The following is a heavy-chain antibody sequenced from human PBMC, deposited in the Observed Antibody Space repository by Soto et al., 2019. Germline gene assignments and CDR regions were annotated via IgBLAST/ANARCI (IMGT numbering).Heavy chain of an antibody. J-gene: IGHJ6*02. CDR3: ARFYSGSYFYYYYGMDV. CDR2: ISAYNGNT. D-gene: IGHD1-26*01. CDR1: GYTFTSYG. V-gene: IGHV1-18*01. Sequence: GASVKVSCKASGYTFTSYGISWVRQAPGQGLERMGWISAYNGNTNYAQKLQGRVTMTTDTSTSTAYMELRSLRSDDTAVYYCARFYSGSYFYYYYGMDVWGQGPKVTVSS.